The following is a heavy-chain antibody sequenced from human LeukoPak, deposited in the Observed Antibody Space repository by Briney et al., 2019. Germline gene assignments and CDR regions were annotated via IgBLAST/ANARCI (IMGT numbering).Heavy chain of an antibody. CDR2: INYGGST. D-gene: IGHD3-22*01. J-gene: IGHJ6*02. V-gene: IGHV4-59*01. Sequence: NPSETLSLTCTDSGGSISSYYWSWIRQPPGKGLEWIGYINYGGSTNYNPSLKSRVTISVDTSKNQFSLKLSSVTAADTAVYYCARAPSMPYYYDSSGYYIYYYYGMDVWGQGTTVTVSS. CDR1: GGSISSYY. CDR3: ARAPSMPYYYDSSGYYIYYYYGMDV.